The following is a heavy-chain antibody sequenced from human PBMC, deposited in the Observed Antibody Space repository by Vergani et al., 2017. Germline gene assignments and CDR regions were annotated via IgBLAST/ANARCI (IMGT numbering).Heavy chain of an antibody. CDR3: ARDTAVADDVFDL. D-gene: IGHD6-19*01. Sequence: QVQLQESGPGLVRPSETLSLTCSVSGTSVSSGTHYWNWIRQPADKTLEWIGRIYTSGSTNYNPTLSSRITLSLVRSTNQVSLKVSSVTAADTAVKFCARDTAVADDVFDLWGQGTLVSVSA. J-gene: IGHJ3*01. V-gene: IGHV4-61*02. CDR1: GTSVSSGTHY. CDR2: IYTSGST.